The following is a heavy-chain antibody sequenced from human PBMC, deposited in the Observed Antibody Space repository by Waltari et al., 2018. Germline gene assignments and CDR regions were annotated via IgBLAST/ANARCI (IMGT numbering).Heavy chain of an antibody. Sequence: EVLLVASGGGLGQPGGSLRLSCAASGFSFSTYVMHWVRQAPGKGLVWVSRISHDGSTTTYGDSVKGRFTVSRDNAKNTLYLQMNSLRAEDTAVYYCTRDRDWVLFGYWGQGTLVTVSS. CDR1: GFSFSTYV. CDR2: ISHDGSTT. D-gene: IGHD2-21*02. CDR3: TRDRDWVLFGY. V-gene: IGHV3-74*01. J-gene: IGHJ4*02.